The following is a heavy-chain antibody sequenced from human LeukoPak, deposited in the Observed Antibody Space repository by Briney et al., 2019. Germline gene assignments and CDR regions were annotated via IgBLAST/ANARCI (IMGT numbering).Heavy chain of an antibody. CDR3: ARGGDLWFGELSYFDP. D-gene: IGHD3-10*01. Sequence: ASVKVSCKASGYTFTSYGISWVRQAPGQGLEWMGWISAYNGNTNYAQKLQGRVTMTTDTSTSTAYMELSSLRSEDTAVYYCARGGDLWFGELSYFDPWGQGTLVTVSS. J-gene: IGHJ5*02. V-gene: IGHV1-18*01. CDR1: GYTFTSYG. CDR2: ISAYNGNT.